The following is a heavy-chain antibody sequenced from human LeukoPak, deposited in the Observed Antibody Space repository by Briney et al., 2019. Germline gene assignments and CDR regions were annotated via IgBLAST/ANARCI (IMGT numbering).Heavy chain of an antibody. Sequence: GGSLRLSCAASGFTFSDHYMDWVRQAPGKGLEWVGRTGNKANSYTTEYAASVRGGFTISRDDSKNSLYLQMNSLKTEDTAVYYCARGPDYFDYWGQGTLVTVYS. V-gene: IGHV3-72*01. CDR3: ARGPDYFDY. CDR2: TGNKANSYTT. CDR1: GFTFSDHY. J-gene: IGHJ4*02.